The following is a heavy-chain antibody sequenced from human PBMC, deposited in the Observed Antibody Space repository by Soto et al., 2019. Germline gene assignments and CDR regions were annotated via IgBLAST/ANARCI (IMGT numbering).Heavy chain of an antibody. CDR3: ANIRSGGTIDAFDI. CDR1: GFTFDDYA. D-gene: IGHD2-15*01. CDR2: ISWNRGSI. J-gene: IGHJ3*02. V-gene: IGHV3-9*01. Sequence: EVQLVESGGGLVQPGRSLRLSCAASGFTFDDYAMHWVRQAPGKGLEWVSGISWNRGSIGYADSVKGRFTISRDNAKNSLYLQMNSLRAEDTALYYCANIRSGGTIDAFDIWGQGTMVPVSS.